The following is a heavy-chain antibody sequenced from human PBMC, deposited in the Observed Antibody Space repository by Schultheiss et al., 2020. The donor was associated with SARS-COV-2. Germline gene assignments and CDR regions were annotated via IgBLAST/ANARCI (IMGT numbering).Heavy chain of an antibody. CDR2: IYLSGST. CDR3: AKDQERSSIAVAGILDY. J-gene: IGHJ4*02. CDR1: GGSISSGDYY. V-gene: IGHV4-30-4*01. D-gene: IGHD6-19*01. Sequence: SETLSLTCTVSGGSISSGDYYWSWIRQPPGTGLEWIGYIYLSGSTYYNPSLKSRVTISVDTSKNQFSLKLSSVTAADTAVYYCAKDQERSSIAVAGILDYWGQGTLVTVSS.